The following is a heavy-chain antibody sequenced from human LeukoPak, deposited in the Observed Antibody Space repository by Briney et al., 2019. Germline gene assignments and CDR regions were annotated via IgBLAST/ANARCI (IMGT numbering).Heavy chain of an antibody. V-gene: IGHV3-33*06. CDR3: AKHSSSSFRTHFDH. CDR2: IWYDGSNK. CDR1: GFTFSSYS. J-gene: IGHJ4*02. Sequence: GGSLRLSCAASGFTFSSYSMNWVRQAPGKGLEWVAVIWYDGSNKYYADSVKGRFTISRDNSKNTLYLQMNSLRAEDTAIYYCAKHSSSSFRTHFDHWGQGTLVTVSS. D-gene: IGHD6-13*01.